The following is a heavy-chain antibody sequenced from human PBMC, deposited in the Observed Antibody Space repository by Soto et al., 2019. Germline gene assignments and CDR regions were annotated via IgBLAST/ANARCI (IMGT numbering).Heavy chain of an antibody. D-gene: IGHD1-26*01. V-gene: IGHV3-30*18. J-gene: IGHJ4*02. Sequence: QVQLVESGGGVVQPGRSLRLSCAASNFTFSNYGMHWVRQAPGKGLEWVALISNDGSNKYYTDSVKGRFTISRDNSRNTLSLQMNSLRADDTAGYYCAKDGADTGTYYFDYWGQGTLITVSS. CDR2: ISNDGSNK. CDR1: NFTFSNYG. CDR3: AKDGADTGTYYFDY.